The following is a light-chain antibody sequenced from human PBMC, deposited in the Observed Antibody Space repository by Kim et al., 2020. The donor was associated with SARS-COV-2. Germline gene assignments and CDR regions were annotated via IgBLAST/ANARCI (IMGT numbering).Light chain of an antibody. V-gene: IGLV3-1*01. CDR2: RDT. Sequence: SYELTQPPSVSVSPGQTASISCSGDNLENKFVCWYHQRPGQSPVLVIYRDTKRPSGIPERYSGSNSGNTATLTISGTQAMDEADYYCQAWDSGTVVFGGGTQLTVL. CDR1: NLENKF. J-gene: IGLJ3*02. CDR3: QAWDSGTVV.